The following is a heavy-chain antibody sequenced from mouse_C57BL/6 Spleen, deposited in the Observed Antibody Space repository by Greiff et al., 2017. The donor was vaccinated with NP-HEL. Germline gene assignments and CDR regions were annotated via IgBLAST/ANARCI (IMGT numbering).Heavy chain of an antibody. CDR1: GYAFSSYW. J-gene: IGHJ3*01. CDR3: ARGAYYSKEFAY. CDR2: IYPGDGDT. D-gene: IGHD2-5*01. V-gene: IGHV1-80*01. Sequence: VQLQRSGAELVKPGASVKISCKASGYAFSSYWMNWVKQRPGKGLEWIGQIYPGDGDTNYNGKFKGKATLTADKSSSTAYMQLSSLTSEDSAVYFCARGAYYSKEFAYWGQGTLVTVSA.